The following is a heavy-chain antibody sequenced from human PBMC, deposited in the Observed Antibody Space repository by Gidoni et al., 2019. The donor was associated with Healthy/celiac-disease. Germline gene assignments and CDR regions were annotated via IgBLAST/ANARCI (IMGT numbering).Heavy chain of an antibody. J-gene: IGHJ4*02. D-gene: IGHD3-22*01. CDR1: GFTFSSYG. CDR3: AKAPRGYYDSSGYSYFDY. CDR2: ISYDGSNK. Sequence: QVQLVESGGGVVQPGRSLRLSCAAPGFTFSSYGMHWVRQAPGKGLEWVSVISYDGSNKYYADSVKGRFTISRDNSKNTLYLQMNSLRAEDTAVYYCAKAPRGYYDSSGYSYFDYWGQGTLVTVSS. V-gene: IGHV3-30*18.